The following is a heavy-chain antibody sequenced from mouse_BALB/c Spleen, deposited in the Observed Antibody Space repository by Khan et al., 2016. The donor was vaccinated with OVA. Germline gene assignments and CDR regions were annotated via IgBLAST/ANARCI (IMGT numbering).Heavy chain of an antibody. D-gene: IGHD1-1*01. J-gene: IGHJ2*01. CDR3: ARSVTITTVVATDFDY. V-gene: IGHV3-2*02. CDR1: GYSITSDYA. Sequence: EVELVESGPGLMKPSQSLSLTCTVTGYSITSDYAWNWIRQFPGNKLEWVGYISYSGRTSYNPSLKSRISITRDTSKNQFFLQLSSVTTEDTATYYCARSVTITTVVATDFDYWGQGTTLTVSS. CDR2: ISYSGRT.